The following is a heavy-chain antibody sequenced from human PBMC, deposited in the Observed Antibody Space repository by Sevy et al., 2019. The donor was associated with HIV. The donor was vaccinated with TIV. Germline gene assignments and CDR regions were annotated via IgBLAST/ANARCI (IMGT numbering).Heavy chain of an antibody. D-gene: IGHD2-2*01. J-gene: IGHJ6*02. CDR1: GGTFSRHA. Sequence: ASVKVSCKASGGTFSRHAISWVRQAPGQGLEWMGGIIPIFGRGNYGQWFLGRVTITADESTSTVYMELSSLRSDDPAVYYCAKGRDDIVAVPAVRLYYQNGMDVWGQGTTVTVSS. CDR2: IIPIFGRG. V-gene: IGHV1-69*13. CDR3: AKGRDDIVAVPAVRLYYQNGMDV.